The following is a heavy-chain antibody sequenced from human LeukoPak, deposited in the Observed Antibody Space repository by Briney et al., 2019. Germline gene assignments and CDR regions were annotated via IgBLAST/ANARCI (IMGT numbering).Heavy chain of an antibody. Sequence: VESLKISCKGCGYSFTCYWMGWVRQMPGKGLEWRGIIYPGDSDTRYSPSLQGQVTISADNSISTPYVQWTSLRASGSVLYYWTRQSPIFGVVIPAHYWGQGTLVTVSS. CDR2: IYPGDSDT. CDR3: TRQSPIFGVVIPAHY. CDR1: GYSFTCYW. J-gene: IGHJ4*02. D-gene: IGHD3-3*01. V-gene: IGHV5-51*01.